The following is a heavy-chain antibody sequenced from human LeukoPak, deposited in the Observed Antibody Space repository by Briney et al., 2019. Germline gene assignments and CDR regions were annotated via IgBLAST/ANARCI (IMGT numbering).Heavy chain of an antibody. CDR1: GFTFSSYS. CDR3: ARDLTLYCSGGSCYSLNY. CDR2: ISSSGSTI. J-gene: IGHJ4*02. V-gene: IGHV3-48*04. D-gene: IGHD2-15*01. Sequence: GGSLRLSCTASGFTFSSYSMNWVRQAPGKGLEWVSYISSSGSTIYYADSVKGRFTISRDNAKNSLYLQMNSLRAEDTAVYYCARDLTLYCSGGSCYSLNYWGQGTLVTVSS.